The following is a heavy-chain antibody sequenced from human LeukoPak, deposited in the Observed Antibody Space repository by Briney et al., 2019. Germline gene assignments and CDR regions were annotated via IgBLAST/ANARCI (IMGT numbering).Heavy chain of an antibody. CDR3: AREIGSSWPTHYYYYYMDV. CDR2: INPNSGGT. Sequence: GASVKVSCKASGYTFTGYYMHWVRQAPGQGLEWMGWINPNSGGTNYAQKFQGRVTMTRDTSISTAYMELSRLRSDDTAVYFCAREIGSSWPTHYYYYYMDVWGKGTTVTISS. D-gene: IGHD6-13*01. V-gene: IGHV1-2*02. J-gene: IGHJ6*03. CDR1: GYTFTGYY.